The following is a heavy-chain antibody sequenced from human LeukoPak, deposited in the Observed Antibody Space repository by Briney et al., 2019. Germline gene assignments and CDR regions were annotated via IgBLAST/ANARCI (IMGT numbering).Heavy chain of an antibody. CDR2: IYHSGST. Sequence: PSETLSLTCAVPGGSISSGGYSWSWIRQPPGKGLEWIVYIYHSGSTYYNPSLKSRVTISVDRSKNQFSLKLNSVTAADTAVYYCARLYSGNFYFDYWGQGTLVTVSS. D-gene: IGHD1-26*01. CDR3: ARLYSGNFYFDY. J-gene: IGHJ4*02. V-gene: IGHV4-30-2*01. CDR1: GGSISSGGYS.